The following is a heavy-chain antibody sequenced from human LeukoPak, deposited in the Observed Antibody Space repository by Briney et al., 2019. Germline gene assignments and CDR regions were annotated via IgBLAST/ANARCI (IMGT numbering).Heavy chain of an antibody. CDR2: IYYSGTT. CDR1: GGSFSGYY. Sequence: PSETLSLTCAVYGGSFSGYYWSWIRQPPGKGLEWIGYIYYSGTTNYNPSLKSRVTISVDTSKNQFSLKLSSVTAADTAVYYCARDRVRGNSNPFFDYWGQGTLVTVSS. D-gene: IGHD4-11*01. V-gene: IGHV4-59*01. J-gene: IGHJ4*02. CDR3: ARDRVRGNSNPFFDY.